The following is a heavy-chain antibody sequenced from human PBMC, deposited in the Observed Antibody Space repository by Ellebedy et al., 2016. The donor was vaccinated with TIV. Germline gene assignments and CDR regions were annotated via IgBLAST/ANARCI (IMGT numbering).Heavy chain of an antibody. Sequence: GSLRLSXAVYGGSFSGYYWSWIRQPPGKGLEWIGEINHSGSTNYNPSLKSRVTISVDTSKNQFSLKLSSVTAADTAVYYCARPRRYCSSTSCYKGNNWFDPWGQGTLVTVSS. D-gene: IGHD2-2*02. CDR3: ARPRRYCSSTSCYKGNNWFDP. CDR1: GGSFSGYY. V-gene: IGHV4-34*01. CDR2: INHSGST. J-gene: IGHJ5*02.